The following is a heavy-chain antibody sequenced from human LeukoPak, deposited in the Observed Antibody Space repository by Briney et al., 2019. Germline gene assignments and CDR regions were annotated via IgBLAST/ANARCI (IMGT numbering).Heavy chain of an antibody. J-gene: IGHJ4*02. D-gene: IGHD6-19*01. V-gene: IGHV1-8*03. CDR3: ARGRYSSGWHFDY. CDR2: MNPNSGNT. Sequence: ASVKVSCKTSGGTFSSYAISWVRQAPGQGLEWMGWMNPNSGNTGYAQKFQGRVTITRNTSITTAYMELSGLRSEDTAVYYCARGRYSSGWHFDYWGQGTLVTVSS. CDR1: GGTFSSYA.